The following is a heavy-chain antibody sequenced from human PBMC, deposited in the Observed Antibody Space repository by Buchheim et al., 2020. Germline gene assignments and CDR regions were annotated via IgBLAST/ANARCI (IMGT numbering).Heavy chain of an antibody. CDR1: GGSISNGGFS. J-gene: IGHJ6*02. CDR2: IYYSGDS. Sequence: QLQLQESGSGLVKPSQTLSVTCTVSGGSISNGGFSWNWIRQPPGKGLEWIGCIYYSGDSYYKPSLKSRVTMSVDGSKNQFSLRLTSVTAADAAVYYCVKGSGIYYHLMDVWGQGTT. CDR3: VKGSGIYYHLMDV. V-gene: IGHV4-30-2*01. D-gene: IGHD6-13*01.